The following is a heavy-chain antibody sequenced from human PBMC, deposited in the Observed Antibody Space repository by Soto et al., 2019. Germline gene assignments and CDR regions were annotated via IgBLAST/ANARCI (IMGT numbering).Heavy chain of an antibody. CDR3: VRAAGYSGNDYVYYYGMDV. CDR2: VWYDGGNK. J-gene: IGHJ6*02. D-gene: IGHD5-12*01. CDR1: GFTFSSYG. Sequence: QVQLVESGGGVVLPGRSLRLSCAASGFTFSSYGMHWVRQAPGKGLEWVALVWYDGGNKYYADSVKGRFTISRDNSKNTLYLQMNSLRDEDTAVYYCVRAAGYSGNDYVYYYGMDVWGQGTTVTVSS. V-gene: IGHV3-33*01.